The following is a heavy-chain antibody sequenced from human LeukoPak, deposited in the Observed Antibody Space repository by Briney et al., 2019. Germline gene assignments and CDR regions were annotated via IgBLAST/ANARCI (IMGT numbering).Heavy chain of an antibody. CDR1: GGSISSYY. V-gene: IGHV4-59*01. J-gene: IGHJ4*02. CDR2: IYYSGST. Sequence: PSETLSLTCTVSGGSISSYYWSWIRQPPGKGLEWIGYIYYSGSTNYNPSLKSRVTISVDTSKNQFSLKLSSVTAADTAVYYCAILGGYCSSTSCYNPYWGQGTLVTVSS. CDR3: AILGGYCSSTSCYNPY. D-gene: IGHD2-2*01.